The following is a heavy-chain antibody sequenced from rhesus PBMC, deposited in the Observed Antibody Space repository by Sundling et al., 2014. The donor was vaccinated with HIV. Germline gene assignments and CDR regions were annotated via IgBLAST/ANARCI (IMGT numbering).Heavy chain of an antibody. J-gene: IGHJ4*01. V-gene: IGHV3-136*01. D-gene: IGHD3-3*01. Sequence: EVQLVESGGGLVQPGGSLRLSCAASGFTFSSSGMNWVRQAPGKGLEWVSSISSTSIYIYYADSVKGRFTISRDNAKNSLSLQMNSLRVEDTAVYYCTRAYNNYFDYWGQGVLVTVSS. CDR1: GFTFSSSG. CDR2: ISSTSIYI. CDR3: TRAYNNYFDY.